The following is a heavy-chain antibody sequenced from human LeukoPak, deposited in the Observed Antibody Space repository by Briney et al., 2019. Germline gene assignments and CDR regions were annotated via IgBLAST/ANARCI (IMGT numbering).Heavy chain of an antibody. CDR1: GFTFGGYA. CDR3: ANGPAAAGPYYYYGMHV. CDR2: VSWSGGNI. D-gene: IGHD6-13*01. J-gene: IGHJ6*02. Sequence: GRSLRLSCSASGFTFGGYAVHWVRQAPGKGLECVSGVSWSGGNIGYADSVRGRFTISRDNAKNSLYLQMNSLRPEDTALYYCANGPAAAGPYYYYGMHVWGQGTTVTVSS. V-gene: IGHV3-9*01.